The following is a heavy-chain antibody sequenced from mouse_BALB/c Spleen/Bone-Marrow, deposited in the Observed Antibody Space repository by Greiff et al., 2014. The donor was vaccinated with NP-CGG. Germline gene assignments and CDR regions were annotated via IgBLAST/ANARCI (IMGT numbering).Heavy chain of an antibody. CDR2: IAPGSGST. D-gene: IGHD2-2*01. CDR1: GYTFTNYW. J-gene: IGHJ1*01. V-gene: IGHV1S41*01. CDR3: ARERYGYDGWYFDV. Sequence: DLVKPGASVKLSCKASGYTFTNYWINRIKQRPGQGLEWIGRIAPGSGSTYYNEMFKGKTTLTVDTSSSTAYIQLSSLSSEDSDVYFCARERYGYDGWYFDVGGAGTTVTVSS.